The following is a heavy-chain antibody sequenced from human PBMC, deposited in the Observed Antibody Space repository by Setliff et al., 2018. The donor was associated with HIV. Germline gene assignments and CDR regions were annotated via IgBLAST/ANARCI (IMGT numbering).Heavy chain of an antibody. D-gene: IGHD6-13*01. Sequence: PSETLSLTCTVSGGSIKSGDHYWSWLRQPPGKGLEWIGYIYYSGSTYYNPSLKSRTTISLDTSMNQFSLKLTSVTAADTAVYYCARVGGRGGSSWYLGTKMGRKYGMDVWGQGTTVTVSS. CDR2: IYYSGST. J-gene: IGHJ6*02. V-gene: IGHV4-30-4*08. CDR3: ARVGGRGGSSWYLGTKMGRKYGMDV. CDR1: GGSIKSGDHY.